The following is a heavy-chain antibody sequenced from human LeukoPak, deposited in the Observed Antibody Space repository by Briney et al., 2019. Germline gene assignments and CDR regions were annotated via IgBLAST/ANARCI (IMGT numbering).Heavy chain of an antibody. CDR1: GFTFSSYG. J-gene: IGHJ4*02. CDR3: AKDPPKNYYYDSSGYYMDY. CDR2: IRYDGSNK. Sequence: PGGSLRLSCAASGFTFSSYGMHWVRQAPGKGLEWVAFIRYDGSNKYYADSVKGRFTISRDNSKNTLYLQMNSPRAEDTAVYYCAKDPPKNYYYDSSGYYMDYWGQGTLVTVSS. V-gene: IGHV3-30*02. D-gene: IGHD3-22*01.